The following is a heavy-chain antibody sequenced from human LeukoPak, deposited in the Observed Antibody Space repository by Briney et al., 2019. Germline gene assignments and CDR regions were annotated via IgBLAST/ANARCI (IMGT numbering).Heavy chain of an antibody. Sequence: GGSLRLSCAASGFTFSSYGMHWVRQAPGKGLEWVAFIRYDGSNKYYADSVKGRFTISRDNSKNTLYLQMNSLRAEDTAVYYCAKAQYSSSWYYFDYWGQGTLVTVSS. CDR1: GFTFSSYG. V-gene: IGHV3-30*02. CDR3: AKAQYSSSWYYFDY. D-gene: IGHD6-13*01. J-gene: IGHJ4*02. CDR2: IRYDGSNK.